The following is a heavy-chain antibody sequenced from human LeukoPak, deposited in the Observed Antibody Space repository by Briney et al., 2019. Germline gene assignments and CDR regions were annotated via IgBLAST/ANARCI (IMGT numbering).Heavy chain of an antibody. CDR2: IYHSGST. Sequence: SQTLSLTCTVSGGSISSGGYYWSWIRQPPGKGLEWIGYIYHSGSTYYNPSLKSRVTISVDRSKNQFSLKLSSVTAADTAVYYCARDERTGKVDPWGQGTLVTVSS. V-gene: IGHV4-30-2*01. CDR1: GGSISSGGYY. D-gene: IGHD1-1*01. CDR3: ARDERTGKVDP. J-gene: IGHJ5*02.